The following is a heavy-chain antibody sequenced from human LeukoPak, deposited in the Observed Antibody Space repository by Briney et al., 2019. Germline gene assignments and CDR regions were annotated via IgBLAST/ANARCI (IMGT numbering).Heavy chain of an antibody. CDR2: ISYDGSNK. V-gene: IGHV3-30*18. CDR1: GFTFSSYG. Sequence: PGGSLRLSCAASGFTFSSYGMHWVRQAPGKGLEWVAVISYDGSNKYYADSVKGRFTISRDNSKNTLYLQMNSLRAEDTAVYYCAKDLLGEQWLVHSYGMDVWGQGTTLTVSS. J-gene: IGHJ6*02. CDR3: AKDLLGEQWLVHSYGMDV. D-gene: IGHD6-19*01.